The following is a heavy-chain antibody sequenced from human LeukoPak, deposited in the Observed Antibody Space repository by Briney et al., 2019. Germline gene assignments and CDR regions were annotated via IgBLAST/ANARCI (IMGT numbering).Heavy chain of an antibody. D-gene: IGHD6-6*01. CDR3: AKDRSSQLRRWFDP. CDR1: GFTFDDYA. J-gene: IGHJ5*02. CDR2: ISWNSGSI. Sequence: GRSLRLSCAASGFTFDDYAMHWVRQARGKGLEWVSGISWNSGSIGYADSVKGRFTISRDNAKNSLYLQMNSLRAEDTALYYCAKDRSSQLRRWFDPCRQGTLVTVSS. V-gene: IGHV3-9*01.